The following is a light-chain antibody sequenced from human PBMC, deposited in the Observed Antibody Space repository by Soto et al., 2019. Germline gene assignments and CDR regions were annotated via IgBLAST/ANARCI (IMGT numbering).Light chain of an antibody. CDR1: QSISNY. Sequence: DIQMTQSPSSLSASVGDRVTITCRASQSISNYLHWYQQKPGKAPKLLISAASSLQSGVPSRFSGTGSGTDFSLTISSLQPDDFATYYCQESLTTPGTFGQGTKVEIK. V-gene: IGKV1-39*01. CDR2: AAS. CDR3: QESLTTPGT. J-gene: IGKJ1*01.